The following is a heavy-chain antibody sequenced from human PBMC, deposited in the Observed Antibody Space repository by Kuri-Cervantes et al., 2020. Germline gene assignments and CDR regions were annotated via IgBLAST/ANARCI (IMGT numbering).Heavy chain of an antibody. CDR3: ARMIRTTVVTRDY. J-gene: IGHJ4*02. V-gene: IGHV3-43*01. Sequence: GGSLRLSCAASGFTFDDYTMHWVRQAPGKGLEWVSLISWDGGSTYYADSVKGRFTISRDNSKNTLYLQMNSLRAEDTAVYYCARMIRTTVVTRDYWGQGTLVTVSS. CDR2: ISWDGGST. D-gene: IGHD4-23*01. CDR1: GFTFDDYT.